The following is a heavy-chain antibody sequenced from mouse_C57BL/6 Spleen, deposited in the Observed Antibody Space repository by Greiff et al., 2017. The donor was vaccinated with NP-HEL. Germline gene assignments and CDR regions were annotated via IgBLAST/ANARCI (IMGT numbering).Heavy chain of an antibody. CDR2: IWSGGST. D-gene: IGHD2-4*01. V-gene: IGHV2-2*01. CDR1: GFSLTSYG. J-gene: IGHJ1*03. Sequence: QVQLKESGPGLVQPSQSLSITCTVSGFSLTSYGVHWVRQSPGKGLEWLGVIWSGGSTDYNAAFISRLSISKDNSNSQVFFKMNSLQADDTAIYYCARSYYDYDDWYFDVWGTGTTVTVSS. CDR3: ARSYYDYDDWYFDV.